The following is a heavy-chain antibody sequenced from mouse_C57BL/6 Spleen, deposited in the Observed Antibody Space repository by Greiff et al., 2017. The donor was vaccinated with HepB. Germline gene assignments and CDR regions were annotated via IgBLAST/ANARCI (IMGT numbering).Heavy chain of an antibody. J-gene: IGHJ2*01. CDR3: AREAQATYY. Sequence: VHVKQSGPELVKPGASVKISCKASGYTFTDYYMNWVKQSHGKSLEWIGDINPNNGGTSYNQKFKGKATLTVDKSSSTAYMELRSLTSEDSAVYYCAREAQATYYWGQGTTLTVSS. V-gene: IGHV1-26*01. CDR2: INPNNGGT. CDR1: GYTFTDYY. D-gene: IGHD3-2*02.